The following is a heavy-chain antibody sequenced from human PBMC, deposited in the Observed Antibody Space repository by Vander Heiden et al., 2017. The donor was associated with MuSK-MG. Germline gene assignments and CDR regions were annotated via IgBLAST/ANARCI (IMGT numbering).Heavy chain of an antibody. CDR3: ARFPTWEYSYGKLDY. Sequence: EVQLVQSGAEVQQPGESLTLSCKGSGYSFTSYWIGWLRQMPGKGLGGMGISYPGDAATRYSPSFQGQVTISADKSISTAYLQWSSLKASDTAMYYCARFPTWEYSYGKLDYWGQGTLVTVSS. CDR1: GYSFTSYW. J-gene: IGHJ4*02. V-gene: IGHV5-51*01. D-gene: IGHD5-18*01. CDR2: SYPGDAAT.